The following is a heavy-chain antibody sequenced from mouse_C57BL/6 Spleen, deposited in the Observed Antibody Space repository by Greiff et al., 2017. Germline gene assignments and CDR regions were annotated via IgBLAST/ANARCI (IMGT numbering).Heavy chain of an antibody. CDR3: ARVPITTVVATDYYAMDY. D-gene: IGHD1-1*01. CDR1: GYTFTDYY. Sequence: DVKLQESGPVLVKPGASVKMSCKASGYTFTDYYMNWVKQSHGKSLEWIGVINPYNGGTSYNQKFKGKATLTVDKSSSTAYMELNSLTSEDSAVYYCARVPITTVVATDYYAMDYWGQGTSVTVSS. CDR2: INPYNGGT. V-gene: IGHV1-19*01. J-gene: IGHJ4*01.